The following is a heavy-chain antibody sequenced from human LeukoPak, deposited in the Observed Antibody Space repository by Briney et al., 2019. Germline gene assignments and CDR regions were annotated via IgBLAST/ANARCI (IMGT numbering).Heavy chain of an antibody. V-gene: IGHV1-69*13. J-gene: IGHJ6*02. CDR2: IIPIFGTA. CDR3: ARDLALDV. CDR1: GYTFTGYY. Sequence: GASVKVSCKASGYTFTGYYMHWVRQAPGQGLEWMGGIIPIFGTANYAQKFQGRVTITADESTSTAYMELSSLRSEDTAVYYCARDLALDVWGQGTTVTVSS.